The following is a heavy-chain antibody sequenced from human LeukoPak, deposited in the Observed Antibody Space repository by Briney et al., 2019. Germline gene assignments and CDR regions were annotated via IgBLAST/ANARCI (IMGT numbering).Heavy chain of an antibody. CDR2: ISSSGRTV. J-gene: IGHJ3*02. D-gene: IGHD1-26*01. CDR3: AREVGFGGSYFI. CDR1: GFTFSDYY. V-gene: IGHV3-11*01. Sequence: GGSLRLSCAASGFTFSDYYMSWIRQAPGKGLEWVSYISSSGRTVYYADSVKGRFTIFRDNAKNSLYLQMNSLRAEDTAVYYCAREVGFGGSYFIWGQGTMVTVSS.